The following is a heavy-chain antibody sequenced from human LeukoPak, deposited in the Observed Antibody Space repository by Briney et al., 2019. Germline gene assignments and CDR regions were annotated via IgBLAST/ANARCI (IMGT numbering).Heavy chain of an antibody. Sequence: ASVKVSCKASGYTFTSYGISWVRQAPGQGLEWMGIINPSGGSTSYAQKFQGRVTMTRDTSTSTVYMELSSLRSEDTAVYYCARQEGRIDYWGQGTLVTVSS. CDR1: GYTFTSYG. CDR2: INPSGGST. V-gene: IGHV1-46*01. CDR3: ARQEGRIDY. J-gene: IGHJ4*02.